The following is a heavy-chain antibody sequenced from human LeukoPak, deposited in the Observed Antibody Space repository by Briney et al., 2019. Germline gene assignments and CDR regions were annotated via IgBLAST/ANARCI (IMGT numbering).Heavy chain of an antibody. D-gene: IGHD5-18*01. J-gene: IGHJ3*02. CDR1: GFTFSSYG. V-gene: IGHV3-30*02. CDR2: IRYDGSNK. CDR3: ATHEYSYESPVDAFDI. Sequence: PGGSLRLSCAASGFTFSSYGMHWVRQAPGKGLEWVAFIRYDGSNKYYADSVKGRFTISRDNSKNTLYLQMNSLRAEDTAVYYCATHEYSYESPVDAFDIWGQGTMVTVSS.